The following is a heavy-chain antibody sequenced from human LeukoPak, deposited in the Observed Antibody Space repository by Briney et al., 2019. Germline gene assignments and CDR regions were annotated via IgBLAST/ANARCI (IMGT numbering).Heavy chain of an antibody. D-gene: IGHD2-2*01. Sequence: GRSLRLSCAASGFSFKDTGMHWVRQAPGKGPEWLTIIWFDGSTKYYADSVKGRFTTSRDNSKNTLSLQMNSLRAEDTAVYYCTKKLWWDCSGTNCPKADLFDPWGQGTLVTVSS. CDR2: IWFDGSTK. CDR1: GFSFKDTG. CDR3: TKKLWWDCSGTNCPKADLFDP. V-gene: IGHV3-33*06. J-gene: IGHJ5*02.